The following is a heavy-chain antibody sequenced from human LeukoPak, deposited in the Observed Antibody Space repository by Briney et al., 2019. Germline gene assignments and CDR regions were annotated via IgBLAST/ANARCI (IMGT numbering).Heavy chain of an antibody. J-gene: IGHJ4*02. Sequence: PGGSLRLSCAASGFTFSSYAMSWVRQAPGKGLEWVSAISGSGGSTYYADSVKGRFTISRDNSKNTLYLQMNSLRAEDTAVYYCAKGVCSSGYCLYFDYWGQGTLVTVSS. CDR3: AKGVCSSGYCLYFDY. CDR2: ISGSGGST. CDR1: GFTFSSYA. V-gene: IGHV3-23*01. D-gene: IGHD3-22*01.